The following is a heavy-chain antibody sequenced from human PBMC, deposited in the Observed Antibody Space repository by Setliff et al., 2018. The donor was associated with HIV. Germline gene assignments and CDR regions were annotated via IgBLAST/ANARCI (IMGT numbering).Heavy chain of an antibody. CDR1: GGSISSNSYY. J-gene: IGHJ6*03. Sequence: SETLSLTCTVSGGSISSNSYYWGWIRQPPGKGLEWIGSIYYSGSTYYNPSLKSRVTISVDTSKNQFSLKLSSVTAADTTVYYCARQGGYSGYGFYYYYYYMDVWGKGTTVTVSS. CDR2: IYYSGST. V-gene: IGHV4-39*01. D-gene: IGHD5-12*01. CDR3: ARQGGYSGYGFYYYYYYMDV.